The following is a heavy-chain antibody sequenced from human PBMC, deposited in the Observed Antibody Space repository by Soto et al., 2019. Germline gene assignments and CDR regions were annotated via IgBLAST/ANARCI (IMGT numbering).Heavy chain of an antibody. V-gene: IGHV4-34*01. D-gene: IGHD2-15*01. J-gene: IGHJ4*01. Sequence: PSETLSLTCAGNGGSFSGYYWSWIRQPPGKGLEWIGEINDSGSTNYNPSPKSRVTMSVDTSKNQFSLNLTSVTAADTAVYYCARGKTYCTGGSCSGHFDSWGQGTLATVSS. CDR3: ARGKTYCTGGSCSGHFDS. CDR1: GGSFSGYY. CDR2: INDSGST.